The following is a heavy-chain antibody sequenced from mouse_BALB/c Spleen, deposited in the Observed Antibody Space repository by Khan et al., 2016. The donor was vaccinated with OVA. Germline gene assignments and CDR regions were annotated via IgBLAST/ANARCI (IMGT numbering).Heavy chain of an antibody. J-gene: IGHJ2*01. CDR2: ISSGGGTYI. V-gene: IGHV5-9-3*01. D-gene: IGHD1-1*01. CDR3: SRVYFGYFDY. Sequence: EVELVESGGGLVKPGDSLKLSCAASGFIFSKYAMSWVRQTPEKRLEWVATISSGGGTYIYYPDSLKGRFTIFRDNATNTLYLQMSSLRSEDTAMYYCSRVYFGYFDYWGQGTTLTVSS. CDR1: GFIFSKYA.